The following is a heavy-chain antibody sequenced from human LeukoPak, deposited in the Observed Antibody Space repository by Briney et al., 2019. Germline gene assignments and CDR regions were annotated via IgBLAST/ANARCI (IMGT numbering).Heavy chain of an antibody. CDR2: IYHSGST. J-gene: IGHJ5*02. Sequence: PSQTLSLTCAVSGGXISSGGYSWSWIRQPPGRGLEWIGYIYHSGSTYYNPSLKSRVTISVDRSKNQFSLKLSSVTAADTAVYYCARVGSGSYYNPNWFDPWGQGTLVTVSS. CDR1: GGXISSGGYS. D-gene: IGHD3-10*01. V-gene: IGHV4-30-2*01. CDR3: ARVGSGSYYNPNWFDP.